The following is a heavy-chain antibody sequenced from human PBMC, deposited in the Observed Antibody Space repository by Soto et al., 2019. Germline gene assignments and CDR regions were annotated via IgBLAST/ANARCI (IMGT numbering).Heavy chain of an antibody. J-gene: IGHJ5*02. CDR1: GGSISSSNW. V-gene: IGHV4-4*02. CDR3: ARQPTTGDTDLWFDP. Sequence: SETLSLTCAVSGGSISSSNWWSWVRQPPGKGLEWIADIYYSGSTNYNPSLASRVTVSVDTSKNEFSLKLRSVTAADTAVYYCARQPTTGDTDLWFDPWGQGTLVTVSS. CDR2: IYYSGST. D-gene: IGHD2-21*01.